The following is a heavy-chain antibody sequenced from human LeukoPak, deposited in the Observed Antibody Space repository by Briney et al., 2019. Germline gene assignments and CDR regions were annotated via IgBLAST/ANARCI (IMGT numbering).Heavy chain of an antibody. V-gene: IGHV3-7*01. D-gene: IGHD3-10*01. CDR3: ARDAQYGSGSPQNY. J-gene: IGHJ4*02. CDR1: GFTFSTYW. Sequence: PGGSLRLSCAASGFTFSTYWMSWVRQAPGKGLEWVANIKQDGSETHYVDSLRDRFTISRDNAKNSMYLQMNNLRAEDTALYYCARDAQYGSGSPQNYWGQGILVTVSS. CDR2: IKQDGSET.